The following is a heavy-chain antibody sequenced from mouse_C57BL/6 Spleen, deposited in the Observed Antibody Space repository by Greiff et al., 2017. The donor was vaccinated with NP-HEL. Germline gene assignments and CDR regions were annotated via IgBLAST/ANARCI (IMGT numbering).Heavy chain of an antibody. CDR3: ASHYYGSSYPFAY. CDR2: IDPSGSYT. V-gene: IGHV1-69*01. J-gene: IGHJ3*01. CDR1: GYTFTSYW. D-gene: IGHD1-1*01. Sequence: QVQLQQPGAELVMPGASVKLSCKASGYTFTSYWMHWVKQRPGQGLEWIGEIDPSGSYTNYNQKFKGKSTLTVDKSSSTAYMQLSSLTSEDSAVYDCASHYYGSSYPFAYWGQGTLVTVSA.